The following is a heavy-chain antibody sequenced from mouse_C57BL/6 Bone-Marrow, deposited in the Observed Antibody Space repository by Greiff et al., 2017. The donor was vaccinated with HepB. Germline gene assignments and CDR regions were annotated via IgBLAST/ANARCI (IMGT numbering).Heavy chain of an antibody. D-gene: IGHD1-1*01. V-gene: IGHV1-76*01. CDR1: GYTFTDYY. CDR3: ARFYYYGPSDY. J-gene: IGHJ4*01. Sequence: VQLQQSGAELVRPGASVKLSCKASGYTFTDYYINWVKQRPGQGLEWIARIYPGSGNTYYNEKFKGKATLTAEKSSSTAYMQLSSLTSEDSAVYFCARFYYYGPSDYWGQGTSVTVSS. CDR2: IYPGSGNT.